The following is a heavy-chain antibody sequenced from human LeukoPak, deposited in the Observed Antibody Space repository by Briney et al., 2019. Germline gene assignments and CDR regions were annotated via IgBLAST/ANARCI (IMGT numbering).Heavy chain of an antibody. V-gene: IGHV1-69*06. J-gene: IGHJ6*02. Sequence: ASVKVSCKASGGTFSSYAISWVRQAPGQGLEWMGGIIPIFGTANYAQKFQGRVTITADKSTSTAYMELSSLRSEGTAVYYCARASGSGSYYYYGMDVWGQGTTVTVSS. CDR1: GGTFSSYA. CDR3: ARASGSGSYYYYGMDV. CDR2: IIPIFGTA. D-gene: IGHD3-10*01.